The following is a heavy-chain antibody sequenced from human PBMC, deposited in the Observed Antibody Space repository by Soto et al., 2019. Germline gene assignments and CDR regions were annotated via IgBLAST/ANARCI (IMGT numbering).Heavy chain of an antibody. CDR3: AIEYCSSTSCYAGYYYYMDV. Sequence: GASGKVSCKASGYTFTSYAMHWVRQAPGQRLEWMGRINPGHGKAKYAQKFQGRATITTDKSTSTAYMELSSLRSEDTAVYYCAIEYCSSTSCYAGYYYYMDVWGKGTTDTVSS. D-gene: IGHD2-2*01. V-gene: IGHV1-3*01. CDR2: INPGHGKA. CDR1: GYTFTSYA. J-gene: IGHJ6*03.